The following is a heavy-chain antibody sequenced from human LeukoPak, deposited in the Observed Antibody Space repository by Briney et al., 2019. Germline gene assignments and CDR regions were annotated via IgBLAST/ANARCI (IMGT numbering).Heavy chain of an antibody. CDR2: INHSGST. D-gene: IGHD2-15*01. Sequence: PSETLSLTCAVYGGSFSDYYWTWIRQSPGKGLEWLGEINHSGSTNYNPSLKSRVTISVDTSKNQFSLKLSSVTAADTAVYYCARGSENLVVLDRSDWYFDLWGRGTLVTVSS. J-gene: IGHJ2*01. V-gene: IGHV4-34*01. CDR1: GGSFSDYY. CDR3: ARGSENLVVLDRSDWYFDL.